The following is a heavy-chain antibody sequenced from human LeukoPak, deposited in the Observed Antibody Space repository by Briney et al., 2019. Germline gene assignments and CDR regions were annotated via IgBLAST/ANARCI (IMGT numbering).Heavy chain of an antibody. CDR2: ISWNSGSI. D-gene: IGHD6-6*01. CDR3: AKDRRQLGTNWFDP. J-gene: IGHJ5*02. Sequence: GRSLRLPCAASGFTFDDYAMHWVRQAPGKGLEWVSGISWNSGSIGYADSVKGRFTISRDNAKNSLYLQMNSLRAEDTALYYCAKDRRQLGTNWFDPWGQGTLVTVSS. CDR1: GFTFDDYA. V-gene: IGHV3-9*01.